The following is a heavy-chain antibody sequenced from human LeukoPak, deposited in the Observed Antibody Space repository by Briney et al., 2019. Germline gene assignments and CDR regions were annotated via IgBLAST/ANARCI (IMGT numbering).Heavy chain of an antibody. CDR2: IGTAGDT. CDR3: ARGCSAAGCIDY. J-gene: IGHJ4*02. V-gene: IGHV3-13*01. Sequence: GGSLRLSCAASGFTFSSYDMHWVRQATGKDLEWVSAIGTAGDTYYPGSVKGRFTISRENAKNSLYLQMNSLRAGDTAVYYCARGCSAAGCIDYWGQGTLVTVSS. CDR1: GFTFSSYD. D-gene: IGHD6-13*01.